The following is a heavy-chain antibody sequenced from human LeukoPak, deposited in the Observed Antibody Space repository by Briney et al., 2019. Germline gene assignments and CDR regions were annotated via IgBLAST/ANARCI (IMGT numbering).Heavy chain of an antibody. J-gene: IGHJ4*02. CDR3: AKDVFELYDIYDH. CDR1: GFTFSNYA. V-gene: IGHV3-23*01. Sequence: EAGGSLRLSCTASGFTFSNYAMSWVRQAPGKGLEWVSAISGNGGSTFDADSAKGRFTISRDNSKNTLYLQMNSLRAEDTAIYYCAKDVFELYDIYDHWGQGTLVSVSS. CDR2: ISGNGGST. D-gene: IGHD3-9*01.